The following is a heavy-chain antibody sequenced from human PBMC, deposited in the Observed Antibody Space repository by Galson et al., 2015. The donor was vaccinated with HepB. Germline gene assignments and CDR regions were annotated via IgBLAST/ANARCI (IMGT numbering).Heavy chain of an antibody. Sequence: SVKVSCKASGGTFSSYAISWVRQAPGQGLEWMGGIIPIFGTANYAQKFQGRVTITADESTSTAYMELSSLRSEDTAVYYCARVLGPDYDFWSPVRYYYGMDVWGQGTTVTVSS. CDR1: GGTFSSYA. CDR3: ARVLGPDYDFWSPVRYYYGMDV. CDR2: IIPIFGTA. V-gene: IGHV1-69*13. D-gene: IGHD3-3*01. J-gene: IGHJ6*02.